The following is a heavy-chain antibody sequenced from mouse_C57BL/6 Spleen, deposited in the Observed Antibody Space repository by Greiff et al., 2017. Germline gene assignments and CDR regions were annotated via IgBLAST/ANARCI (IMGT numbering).Heavy chain of an antibody. CDR3: TRSWDGYFDD. J-gene: IGHJ2*01. Sequence: VQLQQSGTVLARPGASVKMSCKTSGYTFTSYWMHWVKQRPGQGLEWIGAIYPGNSDTSYNQKFTGKAKLTAVTSASTAYMELSSLTNEDSAVYYCTRSWDGYFDDWGKGTTLTVSS. D-gene: IGHD4-1*01. CDR1: GYTFTSYW. V-gene: IGHV1-5*01. CDR2: IYPGNSDT.